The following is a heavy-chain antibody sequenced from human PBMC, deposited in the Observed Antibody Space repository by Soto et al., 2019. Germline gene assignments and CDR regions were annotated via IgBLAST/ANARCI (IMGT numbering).Heavy chain of an antibody. V-gene: IGHV3-23*01. CDR1: LFTCNESA. D-gene: IGHD6-19*01. J-gene: IGHJ4*02. CDR3: AKGRGSGWAWYFDN. Sequence: GPLRLSGAASLFTCNESAMNWVRHGPGKGLEWVASISDTGASTWYAESVRGRLSISRDNSKNTLYLQMNSLRGEDTAVYYCAKGRGSGWAWYFDNWGQGTLVTVSS. CDR2: ISDTGAST.